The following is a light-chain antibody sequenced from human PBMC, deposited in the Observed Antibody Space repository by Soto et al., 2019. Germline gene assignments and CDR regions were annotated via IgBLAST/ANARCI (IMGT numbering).Light chain of an antibody. CDR1: ENIYTN. J-gene: IGKJ5*01. CDR2: GAS. CDR3: QQYYNWPRT. V-gene: IGKV3-15*01. Sequence: EIVMTQSPGTLSLSPGEIATLSCRASENIYTNLAWYQQKPGQAPRLLFYGASTRATGLPARFSGTGSGTEFTLTINSLQAEDSAVYYCQQYYNWPRTFGQGTRLEIK.